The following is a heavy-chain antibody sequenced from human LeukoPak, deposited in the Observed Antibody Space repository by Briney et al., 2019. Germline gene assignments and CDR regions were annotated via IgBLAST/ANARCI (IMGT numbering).Heavy chain of an antibody. Sequence: PGGCLRLSCAASGFPFSGYWMHWVRQAPGKGLVWVSRIDDDGAGTTYADSVKGRFTISRDNAKNTLYLQMNSLRVEDTAVYYCARSASGYGAWGQGTLVTVSS. CDR2: IDDDGAGT. J-gene: IGHJ5*02. CDR3: ARSASGYGA. D-gene: IGHD5-12*01. V-gene: IGHV3-74*01. CDR1: GFPFSGYW.